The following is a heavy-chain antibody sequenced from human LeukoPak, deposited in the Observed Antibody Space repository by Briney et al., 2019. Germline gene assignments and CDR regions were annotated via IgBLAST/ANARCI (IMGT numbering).Heavy chain of an antibody. CDR3: ARDPLGWEQWLVQGAPRVHYYYGMDV. CDR2: TYYRSKWYN. CDR1: GDSVSSNSAA. D-gene: IGHD6-19*01. J-gene: IGHJ6*02. V-gene: IGHV6-1*01. Sequence: SQTLSLTCAISGDSVSSNSAAWNWIRQSPSRGLEWLGRTYYRSKWYNDYAVSVKSRITINPDTSKNQFSLQLNSVTPEDTAVYYCARDPLGWEQWLVQGAPRVHYYYGMDVWGQGTTVTVSS.